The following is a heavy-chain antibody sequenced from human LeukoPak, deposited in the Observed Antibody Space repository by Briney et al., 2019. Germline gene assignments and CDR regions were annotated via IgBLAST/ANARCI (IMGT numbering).Heavy chain of an antibody. CDR1: GFTFSDYY. V-gene: IGHV4-38-2*01. CDR3: ARAPPPYFFDY. CDR2: ISYSGNT. Sequence: GSLRLSCAASGFTFSDYYMSWIRQPPGKGPEWIGSISYSGNTYYTPSLKSRVTFSVGTSKNQFSLKLSSVTAADTAVYYCARAPPPYFFDYWGQGTLVTVSS. J-gene: IGHJ4*02.